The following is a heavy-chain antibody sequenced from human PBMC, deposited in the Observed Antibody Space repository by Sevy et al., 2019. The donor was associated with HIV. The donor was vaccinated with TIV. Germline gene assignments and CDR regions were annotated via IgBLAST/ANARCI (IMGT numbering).Heavy chain of an antibody. CDR2: INESGIT. Sequence: SETLSLTCGVHDGSFSGYYWNWIRQLPGKGLEWMGEINESGITYYNPSLKSRVTISVDTSKKQFSLKLNSVTATDTAVYFCARSPPVVVVPAAPSWFDPWGQGTLVTVSS. CDR1: DGSFSGYY. J-gene: IGHJ5*02. CDR3: ARSPPVVVVPAAPSWFDP. V-gene: IGHV4-34*01. D-gene: IGHD2-2*01.